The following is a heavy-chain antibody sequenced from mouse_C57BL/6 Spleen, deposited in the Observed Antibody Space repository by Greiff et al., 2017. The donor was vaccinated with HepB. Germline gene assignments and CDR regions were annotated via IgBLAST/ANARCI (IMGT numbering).Heavy chain of an antibody. J-gene: IGHJ3*01. D-gene: IGHD2-12*01. CDR2: IDPENGDT. V-gene: IGHV14-4*01. CDR3: TGCYTFAY. CDR1: GFNIKDDY. Sequence: VQLQQSGAELVRPGASVKLSCTASGFNIKDDYMHWVKQRPEQGLEWIGWIDPENGDTEYASKFQGKATITADTSSNTAYLQLSSLTSEDTAVYYCTGCYTFAYWGQGTLVTVSA.